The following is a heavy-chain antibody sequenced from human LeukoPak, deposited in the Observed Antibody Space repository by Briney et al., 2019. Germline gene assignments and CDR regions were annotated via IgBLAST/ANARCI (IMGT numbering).Heavy chain of an antibody. CDR3: ARATVYSSGWADFDY. CDR1: GGSISSSSYY. D-gene: IGHD6-19*01. CDR2: IYYSGST. Sequence: SETLSRTCTVSGGSISSSSYYWGWIRQPPGKGLEWIGSIYYSGSTYYNPSLKSRVTISVDTSKNQFSLKLSSVTAADTAVYYCARATVYSSGWADFDYWGQGTLVTVSS. V-gene: IGHV4-39*07. J-gene: IGHJ4*02.